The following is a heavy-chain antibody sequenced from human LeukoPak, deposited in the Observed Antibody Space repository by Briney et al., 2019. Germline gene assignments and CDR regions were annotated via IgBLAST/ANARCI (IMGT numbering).Heavy chain of an antibody. CDR1: GYTFTTYA. V-gene: IGHV1-3*03. D-gene: IGHD3-22*01. CDR2: IHAGNGNT. J-gene: IGHJ4*02. CDR3: ARDRLGYYYDSSGLFDY. Sequence: ASVKVSCKASGYTFTTYAMHWVRQAPGQRLEWMGWIHAGNGNTKYSQEFQGRVTMTRDTSTSTVYMELSSLRSEDTAVYYCARDRLGYYYDSSGLFDYWGQGTLVTVSS.